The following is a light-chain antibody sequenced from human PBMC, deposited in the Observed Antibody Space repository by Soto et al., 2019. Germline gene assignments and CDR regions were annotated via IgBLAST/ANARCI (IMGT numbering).Light chain of an antibody. V-gene: IGKV3-15*01. Sequence: EIVMAQSPATLSVSAGERATLSCRTSQSVSSNLAWYQQKPGQAPRLIIYGASTRATGVPARFSGSGSGTEFTLTITSLQSEDVAVYYCQQYSNWPQWTFGQGTKVDI. J-gene: IGKJ1*01. CDR3: QQYSNWPQWT. CDR2: GAS. CDR1: QSVSSN.